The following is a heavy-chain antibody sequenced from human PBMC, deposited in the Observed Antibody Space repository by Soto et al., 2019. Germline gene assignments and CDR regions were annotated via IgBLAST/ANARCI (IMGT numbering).Heavy chain of an antibody. J-gene: IGHJ4*02. D-gene: IGHD3-22*01. CDR3: ARSSYYYDSSGYYYFDY. CDR2: IWYDGSNK. CDR1: GFTFSSYG. V-gene: IGHV3-33*01. Sequence: GGSLRLSCAASGFTFSSYGMHWVRQAPGKGLEWVAVIWYDGSNKYYADSVKGRFTISRDNSKNTLYLQMNSLRAEDTAVYYCARSSYYYDSSGYYYFDYWGQGTLVTVSS.